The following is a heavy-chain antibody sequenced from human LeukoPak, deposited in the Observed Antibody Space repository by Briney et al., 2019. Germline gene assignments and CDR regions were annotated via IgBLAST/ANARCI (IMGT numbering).Heavy chain of an antibody. Sequence: GGSLRLSCTASGFTFGDYAMSWFRQAPGEGLGWGGFIRSKAYGGTTEYAACVKGRFTISRDDSKSIAYLQMNSLKTEDTAVYYCTRAPKVGADSPAQHWGQGTLVTVST. CDR1: GFTFGDYA. CDR3: TRAPKVGADSPAQH. J-gene: IGHJ1*01. CDR2: IRSKAYGGTT. V-gene: IGHV3-49*03. D-gene: IGHD1-26*01.